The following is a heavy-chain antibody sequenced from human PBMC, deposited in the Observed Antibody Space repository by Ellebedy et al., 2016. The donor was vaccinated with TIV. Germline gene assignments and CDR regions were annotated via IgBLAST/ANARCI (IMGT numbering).Heavy chain of an antibody. CDR1: GFPFSDYT. J-gene: IGHJ5*02. CDR2: VSRNGGTT. V-gene: IGHV3-64D*06. Sequence: PGGPLRLSCSASGFPFSDYTMPWVRQAPGKGLECISSVSRNGGTTYYADSVKGRFTISRENSKDTLYLQRSSLITQDTALYYCVKDRFPAWGQGTLVTVSS. D-gene: IGHD3-10*01. CDR3: VKDRFPA.